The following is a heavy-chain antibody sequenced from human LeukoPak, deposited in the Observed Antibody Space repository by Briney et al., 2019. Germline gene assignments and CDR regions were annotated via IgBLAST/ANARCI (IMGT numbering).Heavy chain of an antibody. J-gene: IGHJ4*02. Sequence: ASVKVSCKTSGFTFTSHDYNWVRQATGQGLEWMGWMNPNSGNTSYAQTFQGRVTMTRDTSTSTVYMELSSLRSEDTAVYFCARGDKITMTFRRFDYWGQGTLVTVSS. CDR3: ARGDKITMTFRRFDY. CDR2: MNPNSGNT. CDR1: GFTFTSHD. D-gene: IGHD3-22*01. V-gene: IGHV1-8*01.